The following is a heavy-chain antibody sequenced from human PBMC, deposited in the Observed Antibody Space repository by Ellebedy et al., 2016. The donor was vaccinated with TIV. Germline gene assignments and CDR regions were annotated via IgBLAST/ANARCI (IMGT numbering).Heavy chain of an antibody. CDR1: GISFNFYW. CDR3: VRIPWSSDFTLDL. CDR2: INGDGSSL. V-gene: IGHV3-74*01. Sequence: GGSLRLXCVTSGISFNFYWMHWVRQAPGKGLVWVARINGDGSSLDYADAVRGRFTISRDNANNTLYLQMSGLRAEDSGLYYCVRIPWSSDFTLDLWGQGTMVSVSS. D-gene: IGHD3/OR15-3a*01. J-gene: IGHJ3*01.